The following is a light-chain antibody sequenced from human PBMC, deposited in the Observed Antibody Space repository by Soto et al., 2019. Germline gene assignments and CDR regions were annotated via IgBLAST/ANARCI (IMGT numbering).Light chain of an antibody. J-gene: IGLJ2*01. CDR2: NVN. Sequence: QSALTQPASVSGSPGQSITISCTGTSSDVGGYNYVSWYQQHPGKAPKLKIYNVNNRPSGVSNRFSGSKSGNTASLTISGLQAEDEADYYCSSYTSISTVVFGGGTKVTVL. V-gene: IGLV2-14*01. CDR3: SSYTSISTVV. CDR1: SSDVGGYNY.